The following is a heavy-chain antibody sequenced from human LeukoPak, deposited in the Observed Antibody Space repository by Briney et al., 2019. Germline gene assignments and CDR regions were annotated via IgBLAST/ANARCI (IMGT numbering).Heavy chain of an antibody. CDR2: ISYDGSNK. CDR1: GFTFSSYA. Sequence: PGRSLRLSCAASGFTFSSYAMHWVRQAPGKGLEWVAVISYDGSNKYYADSVKGRFTISRDNSKNTLYLQMNSLRAEDTAVYYCARDPSCSSTSCPTIYYYGMDVWGKGTTVTVSS. CDR3: ARDPSCSSTSCPTIYYYGMDV. V-gene: IGHV3-30*04. D-gene: IGHD2-2*01. J-gene: IGHJ6*04.